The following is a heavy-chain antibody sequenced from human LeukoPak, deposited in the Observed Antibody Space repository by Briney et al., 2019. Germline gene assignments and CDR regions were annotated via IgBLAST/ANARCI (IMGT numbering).Heavy chain of an antibody. D-gene: IGHD3-3*01. CDR3: ARDSITIFGRENYYMDV. CDR2: INWNGGST. CDR1: GFTFDDYG. J-gene: IGHJ6*03. Sequence: PGGSLRLSCAASGFTFDDYGMSWVRQAPGKGLEWVSGINWNGGSTGYADSVKGRFTISRDNAKNSLYLQMNSLRAEDTALYYCARDSITIFGRENYYMDVRGKGTTVTVSS. V-gene: IGHV3-20*04.